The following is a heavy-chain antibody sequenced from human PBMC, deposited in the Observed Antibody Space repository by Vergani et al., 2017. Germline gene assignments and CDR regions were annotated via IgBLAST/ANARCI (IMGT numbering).Heavy chain of an antibody. CDR1: GFTFSSFG. V-gene: IGHV3-23*04. Sequence: VHLVESGGGVVQPGGSLRLSCTASGFTFSSFGMHWVRQAPGKGLEWVSAISGSGGSTYYADSVKGRFTISRDNSKNTLYLQMNSLRAEDTAVYYCAKEAGSSSWQRVGYYFDYWGQGTLVTVSS. CDR2: ISGSGGST. CDR3: AKEAGSSSWQRVGYYFDY. J-gene: IGHJ4*02. D-gene: IGHD6-13*01.